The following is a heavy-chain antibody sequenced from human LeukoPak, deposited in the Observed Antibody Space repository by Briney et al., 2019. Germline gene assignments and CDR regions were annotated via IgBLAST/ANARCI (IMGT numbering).Heavy chain of an antibody. CDR2: ISCYNGDT. V-gene: IGHV1-18*01. CDR1: GYTXNKHG. CDR3: ARDPTNTSGRYAFFDY. D-gene: IGHD6-19*01. J-gene: IGHJ4*02. Sequence: GASVKVSCKASGYTXNKHGISWVRQAPGQGLEWMGWISCYNGDTHYAQKFLGRVTMTTDTSTTTAYMELRSLRSDDTALYYCARDPTNTSGRYAFFDYWGQGTLVTVSS.